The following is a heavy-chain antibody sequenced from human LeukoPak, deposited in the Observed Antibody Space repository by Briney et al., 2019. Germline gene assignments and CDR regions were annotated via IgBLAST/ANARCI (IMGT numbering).Heavy chain of an antibody. J-gene: IGHJ6*03. CDR2: ISYDGSNT. CDR1: GFTFSSYS. D-gene: IGHD3/OR15-3a*01. V-gene: IGHV3-30*04. Sequence: GGSLRLSCAASGFTFSSYSMHWVRQAPGKGLEWVAVISYDGSNTYYADSVKGRFTISRDNSKNTLFLQMNSLRAEDTAVYFCARPTWTNYMDVWGKGTAVTISS. CDR3: ARPTWTNYMDV.